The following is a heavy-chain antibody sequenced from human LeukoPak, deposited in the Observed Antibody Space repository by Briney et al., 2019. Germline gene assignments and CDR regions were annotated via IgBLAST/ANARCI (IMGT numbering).Heavy chain of an antibody. CDR1: GFTFSSYG. V-gene: IGHV3-48*01. CDR3: ARSSRELGGYAPWEVMPPFDY. D-gene: IGHD1-7*01. Sequence: GGSLRLSCAASGFTFSSYGMNWVRQAPGKGLEWVSYISSSSRTIYYADPMKGRFTISRDNAKNSLYLQMNSLRAEDTAVYYCARSSRELGGYAPWEVMPPFDYWGQGTLVTVSS. J-gene: IGHJ4*02. CDR2: ISSSSRTI.